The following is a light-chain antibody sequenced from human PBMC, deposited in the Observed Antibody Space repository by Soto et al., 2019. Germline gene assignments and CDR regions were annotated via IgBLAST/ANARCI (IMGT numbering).Light chain of an antibody. CDR3: QQYTNWSRYS. J-gene: IGKJ2*01. Sequence: ETVMTQSPATLSVSPGERATLSCRASQSVASNLAWYQQKPGQAPRLLIYGASTRGTGIPARFSGSGSGAAFTLSISSLQAEDFAVYYCQQYTNWSRYSFGQGTKLEI. CDR2: GAS. CDR1: QSVASN. V-gene: IGKV3-15*01.